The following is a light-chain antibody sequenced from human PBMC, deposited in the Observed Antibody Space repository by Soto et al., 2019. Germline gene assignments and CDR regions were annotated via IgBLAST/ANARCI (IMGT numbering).Light chain of an antibody. CDR2: DVS. CDR3: SSYTSSSTRV. J-gene: IGLJ1*01. V-gene: IGLV2-14*01. CDR1: SSDVGGYNY. Sequence: SVLTQPASVSGSPGQSITIYCTGTSSDVGGYNYVSWYQQHPGKAPKLMIYDVSNRPSGVSNRFSGSKSGNTASLTISGLQAEDEADYYCSSYTSSSTRVFGTGTKVTVL.